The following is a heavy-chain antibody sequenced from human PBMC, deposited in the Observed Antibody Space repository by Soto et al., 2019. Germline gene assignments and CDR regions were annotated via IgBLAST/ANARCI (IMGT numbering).Heavy chain of an antibody. CDR2: IYSGGST. CDR3: AKGGDIYWAAAGNYFDY. D-gene: IGHD6-13*01. CDR1: GFTVSSNY. J-gene: IGHJ4*02. Sequence: GGSLRLSCAASGFTVSSNYMSWVRQAPGKGLEWVSVIYSGGSTYYADSVKGRFTISRDNSKNTLYLQMNSLRAEDTAVYYCAKGGDIYWAAAGNYFDYWGQGTLVTVSS. V-gene: IGHV3-53*01.